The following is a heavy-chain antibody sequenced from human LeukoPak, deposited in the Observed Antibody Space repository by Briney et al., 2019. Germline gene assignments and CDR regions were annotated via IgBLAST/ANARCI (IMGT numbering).Heavy chain of an antibody. CDR2: IYYSGST. V-gene: IGHV4-59*08. Sequence: SETLSLTCTVSGGSISSYYWSWIRQPPGKGLEWIGDIYYSGSTNYNPSLKSRVTISVDTSKNQFSLKLRSVTAADTAVYYCARRLGGSGSYYYWGQGTLVTVSS. CDR3: ARRLGGSGSYYY. CDR1: GGSISSYY. J-gene: IGHJ4*02. D-gene: IGHD3-10*01.